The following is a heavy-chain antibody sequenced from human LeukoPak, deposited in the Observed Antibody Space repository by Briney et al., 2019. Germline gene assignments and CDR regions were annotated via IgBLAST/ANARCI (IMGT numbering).Heavy chain of an antibody. V-gene: IGHV1-18*04. CDR1: GYTFTSYY. CDR2: ISAYNGNT. CDR3: ARVPCSGGSCPYYYYYYMDV. Sequence: ASVKVSCKASGYTFTSYYMHWVRQAPGQGLEWMGWISAYNGNTNYAQKLQGRVTMTTDTSTSTAYMELRSLRSDDTAVYYCARVPCSGGSCPYYYYYYMDVWGKGTTVTVSS. D-gene: IGHD2-15*01. J-gene: IGHJ6*03.